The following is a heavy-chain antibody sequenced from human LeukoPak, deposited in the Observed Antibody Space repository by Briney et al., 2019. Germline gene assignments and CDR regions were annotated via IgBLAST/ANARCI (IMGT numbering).Heavy chain of an antibody. CDR2: ISSSSSYI. CDR1: GFTFSGHW. Sequence: GGSLRLSCAASGFTFSGHWMNWVRQAPGKGLEWVSSISSSSSYIYYADSVKGRFTISRDNAKNSLYLQMNSLRAEDTAVYYCAREDTSGAYVDFWGQGTLVTVSS. J-gene: IGHJ4*02. V-gene: IGHV3-21*01. D-gene: IGHD3-10*01. CDR3: AREDTSGAYVDF.